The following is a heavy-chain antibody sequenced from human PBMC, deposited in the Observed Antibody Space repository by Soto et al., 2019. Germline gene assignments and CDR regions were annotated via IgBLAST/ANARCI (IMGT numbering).Heavy chain of an antibody. D-gene: IGHD3-3*01. Sequence: QVQLVQSGAEVKKPGASVKVSCKASGYNFSKYGITWVRQAPGHGLEWLGWISGYNGNTHFAQRLQGRVNMTADTSTRTAYMEVTSLRPDDTVIYYCARVATLIPIFHGLDAWGQGTTVTVSS. CDR3: ARVATLIPIFHGLDA. V-gene: IGHV1-18*01. CDR2: ISGYNGNT. J-gene: IGHJ6*02. CDR1: GYNFSKYG.